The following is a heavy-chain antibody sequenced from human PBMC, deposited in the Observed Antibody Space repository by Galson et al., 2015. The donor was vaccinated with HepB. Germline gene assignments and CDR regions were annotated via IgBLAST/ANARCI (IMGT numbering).Heavy chain of an antibody. J-gene: IGHJ4*02. D-gene: IGHD4-17*01. CDR1: GYTFTSYA. V-gene: IGHV1-3*04. Sequence: SVKVSCKASGYTFTSYAVHWVRQAPGQRLEWMGWINTGNDNTKYSQKFQGRVTMTRDTSARTAYMELSSLSSRDTAVYYCARSATVTTPLDYWGQGTLVTVSS. CDR2: INTGNDNT. CDR3: ARSATVTTPLDY.